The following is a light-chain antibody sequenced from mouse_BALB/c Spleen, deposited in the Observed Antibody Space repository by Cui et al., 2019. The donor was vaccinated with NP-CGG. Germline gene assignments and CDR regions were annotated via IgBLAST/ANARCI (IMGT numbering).Light chain of an antibody. CDR2: GTN. V-gene: IGLV1*01. CDR3: ALWYSNHWV. J-gene: IGLJ1*01. CDR1: TGAVTTTNY. Sequence: QAVVTQEPQHTTSHGETVTLTCRSSTGAVTTTNYANWVQEKPDHLFTGLIGGTNNRAPGVPARFSGSLIGDKAALTITGAQTEDEAIYFCALWYSNHWVFGGGTKLTVL.